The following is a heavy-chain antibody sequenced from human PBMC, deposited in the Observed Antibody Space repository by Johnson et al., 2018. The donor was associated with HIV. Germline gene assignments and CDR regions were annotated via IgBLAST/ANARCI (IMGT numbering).Heavy chain of an antibody. D-gene: IGHD2-15*01. CDR1: GFTFDDYA. CDR3: VRGIVVVVAAGRADAVDI. Sequence: VQLVESGGGLVQPGRSLRLSCAASGFTFDDYAMHWVRQAPGKGLEWVSGISWNSGSIGYADSVKGRFTISRDNAKNSLYLQMNRLRAEDTALYYCVRGIVVVVAAGRADAVDIWGQGTMVTVSS. CDR2: ISWNSGSI. J-gene: IGHJ3*02. V-gene: IGHV3-9*01.